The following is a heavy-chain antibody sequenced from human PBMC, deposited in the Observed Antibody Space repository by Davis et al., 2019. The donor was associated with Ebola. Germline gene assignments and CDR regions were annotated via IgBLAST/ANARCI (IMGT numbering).Heavy chain of an antibody. Sequence: PGGSLRLSCAASGFTFSDYNMSWMRQAPGKGLEWLSHIRSSGTTMSYADSVKGRFTISRDNAQKSVYLQMNSLRVEDTAVYYCARDASLGWGQGTLVTVSS. CDR2: IRSSGTTM. V-gene: IGHV3-11*01. CDR3: ARDASLG. J-gene: IGHJ4*02. CDR1: GFTFSDYN. D-gene: IGHD3-16*01.